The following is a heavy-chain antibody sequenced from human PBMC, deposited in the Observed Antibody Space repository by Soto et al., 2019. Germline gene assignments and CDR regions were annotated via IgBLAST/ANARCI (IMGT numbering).Heavy chain of an antibody. CDR3: GRTYDMTIFDWFEP. J-gene: IGHJ5*02. Sequence: GAPVQVSCKASGGTISSYSISWLRQAPGQRREWMGEIIPIVGTANYAQKFQGRVTITADESTSTAYMELSSLRSEDTAVYYCGRTYDMTIFDWFEPRGQGPLVTVSS. CDR1: GGTISSYS. D-gene: IGHD3-10*02. V-gene: IGHV1-69*13. CDR2: IIPIVGTA.